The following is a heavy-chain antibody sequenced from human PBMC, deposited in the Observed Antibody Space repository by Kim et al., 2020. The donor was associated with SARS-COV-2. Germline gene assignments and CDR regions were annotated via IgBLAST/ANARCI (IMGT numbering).Heavy chain of an antibody. CDR1: RFAFSTSA. CDR2: IVVGSGNT. D-gene: IGHD6-19*01. CDR3: AVPTSPGYTSGWFDH. Sequence: SVKVSCKASRFAFSTSAVQWVRQARGQPLEWIGSIVVGSGNTDYAQKFQERVTITRDMSTNTAYMELSSLISEDTAVYYCAVPTSPGYTSGWFDHWGQGTLVTVSS. V-gene: IGHV1-58*01. J-gene: IGHJ5*02.